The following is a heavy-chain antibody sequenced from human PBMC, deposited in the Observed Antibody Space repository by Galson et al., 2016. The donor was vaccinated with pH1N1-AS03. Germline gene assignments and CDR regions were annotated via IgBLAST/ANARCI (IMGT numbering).Heavy chain of an antibody. V-gene: IGHV2-70*11. CDR1: GFSLTTDNMC. J-gene: IGHJ6*02. CDR3: ARSPGDYFYSIGMDV. Sequence: PALVKPTQTLTLTCTFSGFSLTTDNMCVTWIRQPPGKALEWLARIDWDDDEYYSRSLRTRLTISKDTSKNQVVLTMTNMDPADTGTYFCARSPGDYFYSIGMDVWGQGTTVTDS. CDR2: IDWDDDE.